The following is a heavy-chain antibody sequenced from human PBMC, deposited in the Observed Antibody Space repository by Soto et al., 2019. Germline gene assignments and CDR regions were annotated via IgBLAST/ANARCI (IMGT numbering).Heavy chain of an antibody. D-gene: IGHD2-21*01. J-gene: IGHJ6*03. CDR2: INSDGSST. Sequence: GRSLRLSCAASGFTFSSYWMHWVRQAPGKGLVWVSRINSDGSSTSYADSVKGRFTISRDNAKNTLYLQMNSLRAEDTAVYYCARDHYSDLMDVWGKGTTVTVSS. CDR3: ARDHYSDLMDV. CDR1: GFTFSSYW. V-gene: IGHV3-74*01.